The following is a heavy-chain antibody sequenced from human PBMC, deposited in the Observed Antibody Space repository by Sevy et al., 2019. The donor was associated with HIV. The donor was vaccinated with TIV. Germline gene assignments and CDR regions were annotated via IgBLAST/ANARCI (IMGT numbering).Heavy chain of an antibody. CDR2: IRYDGSNK. Sequence: GGSLRLSCAASGFTFSSYGMHWVRQAPGKGLEWVAFIRYDGSNKYYADSVKGRFTISRDNCKNTLYLQMNSLRAEDTAVYYCAKALVGWDRYYYYDGMDVWGQGTTVTVSS. J-gene: IGHJ6*02. CDR3: AKALVGWDRYYYYDGMDV. V-gene: IGHV3-30*02. D-gene: IGHD1-26*01. CDR1: GFTFSSYG.